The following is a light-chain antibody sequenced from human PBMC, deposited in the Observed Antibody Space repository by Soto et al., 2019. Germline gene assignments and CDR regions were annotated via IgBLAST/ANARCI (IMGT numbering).Light chain of an antibody. CDR1: QGIRSD. Sequence: AIQVTQSPSSLSVSVGDRVSITCRTSQGIRSDLGWYQQKPGKAPKLLIYKGTNLQVGVPPRFSGSASETDFTFTLTITNLQPEDFATYYCHQASSFPLTFGGGTTVEN. CDR3: HQASSFPLT. J-gene: IGKJ4*01. V-gene: IGKV1-13*02. CDR2: KGT.